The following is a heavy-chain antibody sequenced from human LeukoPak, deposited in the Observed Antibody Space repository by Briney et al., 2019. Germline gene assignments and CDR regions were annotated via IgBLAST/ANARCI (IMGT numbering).Heavy chain of an antibody. Sequence: SVKDSCKASGDTFIPYTFSWVRQAPGQGLEWIGRIIPSLDVANYAQKIQGRVTLSVDRDTATTYMEVTSLRSEDTAIYYCARDHCSPGTCLGGHWGQGTLVTVSS. J-gene: IGHJ4*02. V-gene: IGHV1-69*04. CDR1: GDTFIPYT. CDR2: IIPSLDVA. D-gene: IGHD2-15*01. CDR3: ARDHCSPGTCLGGH.